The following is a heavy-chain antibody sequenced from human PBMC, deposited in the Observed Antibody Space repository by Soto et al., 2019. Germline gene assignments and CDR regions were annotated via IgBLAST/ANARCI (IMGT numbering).Heavy chain of an antibody. Sequence: QVQLQESGPGLVKPSQTLSLTCTVSGGSISSGAYSWSWIRQHPGKGLEWIGYSYYSGSNYSNPPLKSRLTMSIDTSKNQFSLKPSSVTAADTAVYYCARVHKGFGDYYYYLDVWGNGTTVTVSS. D-gene: IGHD3-10*01. CDR2: SYYSGSN. J-gene: IGHJ6*03. CDR3: ARVHKGFGDYYYYLDV. V-gene: IGHV4-31*03. CDR1: GGSISSGAYS.